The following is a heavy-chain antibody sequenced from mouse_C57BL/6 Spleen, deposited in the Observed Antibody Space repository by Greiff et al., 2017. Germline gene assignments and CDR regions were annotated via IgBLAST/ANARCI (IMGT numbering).Heavy chain of an antibody. Sequence: QVQLKQPGAELVKPGASVKLSCKASGYTFTSYWMQWVKQRPGQGLEWIGEIDPSDSYTNYNQKFKGKATLTVDTSSSTAYMQLSSLTSEDSAVYYCARGDYDYVGYWGQGTTLTVSS. J-gene: IGHJ2*01. CDR3: ARGDYDYVGY. CDR1: GYTFTSYW. D-gene: IGHD2-4*01. CDR2: IDPSDSYT. V-gene: IGHV1-50*01.